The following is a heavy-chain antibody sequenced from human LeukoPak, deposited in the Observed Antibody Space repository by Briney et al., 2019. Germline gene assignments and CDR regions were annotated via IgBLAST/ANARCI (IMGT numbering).Heavy chain of an antibody. CDR3: ARPRPEYAAYIGPFDY. D-gene: IGHD2-8*01. Sequence: GGSLRLSCAASGFTFSSYAMNWVRLAPGKGLEWVSSISSSGGSIFYADSVKDRFNISRDNTKNMLYLQMSSLRVDDTAIYYCARPRPEYAAYIGPFDYWGRGTLVSVSS. J-gene: IGHJ4*02. CDR1: GFTFSSYA. V-gene: IGHV3-23*01. CDR2: ISSSGGSI.